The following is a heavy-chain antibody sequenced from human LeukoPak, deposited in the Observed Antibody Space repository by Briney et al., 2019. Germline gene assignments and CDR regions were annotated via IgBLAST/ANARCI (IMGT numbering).Heavy chain of an antibody. CDR3: ARGNRVLPAPLDY. CDR1: GYNFFNFC. J-gene: IGHJ4*02. CDR2: IFPGDSDT. V-gene: IGHV5-51*01. Sequence: GESLKISCKCSGYNFFNFCIGWVRQMPGKGLEWMGIIFPGDSDTRYSPSVQVQVTISADNSASTPCLWWRSPKASDCPIYFRARGNRVLPAPLDYWGEGTIVTVSS. D-gene: IGHD2/OR15-2a*01.